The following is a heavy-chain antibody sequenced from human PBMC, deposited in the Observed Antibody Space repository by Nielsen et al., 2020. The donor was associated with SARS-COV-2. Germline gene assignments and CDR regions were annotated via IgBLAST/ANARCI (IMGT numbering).Heavy chain of an antibody. CDR3: AREGDIVVVPAAGHYYYYYGMDV. D-gene: IGHD2-2*01. J-gene: IGHJ6*02. Sequence: GESLKISCAASGFTFSSYAMHWVRQAPGKGLEWVAVISYDGSNKYYADSVKGRFTISRDNSKNTLYLQMNSPRAEDTAVYYCAREGDIVVVPAAGHYYYYYGMDVWGQGTTVTVSS. CDR2: ISYDGSNK. CDR1: GFTFSSYA. V-gene: IGHV3-30*04.